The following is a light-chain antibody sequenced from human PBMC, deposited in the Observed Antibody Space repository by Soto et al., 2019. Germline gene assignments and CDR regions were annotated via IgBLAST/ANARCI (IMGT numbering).Light chain of an antibody. V-gene: IGKV3-15*01. CDR1: QSVSSSY. J-gene: IGKJ3*01. Sequence: ESVLTQSPGTLSLSPGERATLSCRASQSVSSSYLAWYQQKPGQAPRLLIYGASTRATGIPARFSGSGSGTEFTLTISSLQSEDFAVYYCQQYNNWPPRFTFGPGTKVDIK. CDR2: GAS. CDR3: QQYNNWPPRFT.